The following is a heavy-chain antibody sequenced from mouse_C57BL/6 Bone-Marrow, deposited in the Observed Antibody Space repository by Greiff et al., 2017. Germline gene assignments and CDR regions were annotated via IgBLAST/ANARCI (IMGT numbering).Heavy chain of an antibody. Sequence: QVQLQQPGAELVRPGTSVKLSCKASGYTFTSYWMHWVKQRPGQGLEWIGVIDPSDSYTNYNQKFKGKATLTVDTSSSTAYMQLSSLTSEDSAVYYCAKVGNYVGDYWGQGTTLTVSS. D-gene: IGHD2-1*01. J-gene: IGHJ2*01. CDR1: GYTFTSYW. CDR2: IDPSDSYT. CDR3: AKVGNYVGDY. V-gene: IGHV1-59*01.